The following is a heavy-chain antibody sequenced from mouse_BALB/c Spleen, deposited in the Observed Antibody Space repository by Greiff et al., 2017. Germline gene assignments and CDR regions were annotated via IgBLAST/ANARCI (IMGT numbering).Heavy chain of an antibody. CDR2: IRNKANGYTT. Sequence: EVKLMESGGGLVQPGGSLRLSCATSGFTFTDYYMSWVRQPPGKALEWLGFIRNKANGYTTEYSASVKGRFTISRDNSQSILYLQMNTLRAEDSATYYCARMIYDDYDWYAMDYWGQGTSVTVSS. CDR3: ARMIYDDYDWYAMDY. CDR1: GFTFTDYY. J-gene: IGHJ4*01. D-gene: IGHD2-4*01. V-gene: IGHV7-3*02.